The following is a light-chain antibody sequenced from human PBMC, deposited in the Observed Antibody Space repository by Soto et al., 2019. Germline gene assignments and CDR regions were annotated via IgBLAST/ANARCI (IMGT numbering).Light chain of an antibody. CDR1: QSVSSN. V-gene: IGKV3-15*01. J-gene: IGKJ2*01. CDR3: QQYYGIPET. Sequence: EIVMTQSPATLSVSPGERATLSCRASQSVSSNLAWYQQKPGQAPRLLIYGASTRATGIPARFSGSGSGTDFTLTITSLQAEDVAVYYCQQYYGIPETFGQGTKVEIK. CDR2: GAS.